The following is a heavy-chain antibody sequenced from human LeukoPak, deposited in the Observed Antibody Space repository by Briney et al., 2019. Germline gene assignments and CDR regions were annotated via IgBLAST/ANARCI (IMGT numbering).Heavy chain of an antibody. Sequence: SETLSLTCTFSGGSISSDYWSWIRQPPGKGLEWIGYIYYTGSTHYNPSLKSRVTISLDTSKNQFSLKLSSVTAADTAVYYRAQIRPSTYYDSSGSFDYWGQGTLVTVSS. CDR2: IYYTGST. V-gene: IGHV4-59*08. J-gene: IGHJ4*02. CDR3: AQIRPSTYYDSSGSFDY. CDR1: GGSISSDY. D-gene: IGHD3-22*01.